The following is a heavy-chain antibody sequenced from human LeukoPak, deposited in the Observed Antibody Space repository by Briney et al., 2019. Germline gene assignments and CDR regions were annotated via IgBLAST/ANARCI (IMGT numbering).Heavy chain of an antibody. D-gene: IGHD2-2*01. CDR3: AKFLSRVPATIDY. CDR2: ISGSGGST. Sequence: PGESLRLSCAASGFTFSSNFMSWVRQAPGKGLEWVSAISGSGGSTYYADSVKGRFTISRDNYKNMLYLQMNSLRAEDTAVYYCAKFLSRVPATIDYWGQGTLVTVSS. V-gene: IGHV3-23*01. CDR1: GFTFSSNF. J-gene: IGHJ4*02.